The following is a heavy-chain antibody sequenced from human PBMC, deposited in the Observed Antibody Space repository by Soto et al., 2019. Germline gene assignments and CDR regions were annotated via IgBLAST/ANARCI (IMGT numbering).Heavy chain of an antibody. Sequence: PGGSLRLSCAASGFTFSSYGMHWVRQAPGKGLEWVAVISYDGSNKYYADSVKGRFTIPRDNSKNTLYLQMNSLRAEDTAVYYCAKAREDYYYGMDVWGQGTTVTVSS. V-gene: IGHV3-30*18. CDR1: GFTFSSYG. CDR2: ISYDGSNK. J-gene: IGHJ6*02. D-gene: IGHD1-26*01. CDR3: AKAREDYYYGMDV.